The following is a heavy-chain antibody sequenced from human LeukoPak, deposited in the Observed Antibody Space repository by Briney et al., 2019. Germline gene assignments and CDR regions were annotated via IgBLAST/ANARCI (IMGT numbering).Heavy chain of an antibody. V-gene: IGHV1-2*06. Sequence: ASVKVSCKASGYTFTGYYMHWVRQAPRQGLEWMGRINPNSGGTNYAQKFQGRVTMTRDTSISTAYMELSRLRSDDTAVYYCAREKRVITFGGADGFDPWGQGTLVTVSS. J-gene: IGHJ5*02. CDR3: AREKRVITFGGADGFDP. CDR2: INPNSGGT. CDR1: GYTFTGYY. D-gene: IGHD3-16*01.